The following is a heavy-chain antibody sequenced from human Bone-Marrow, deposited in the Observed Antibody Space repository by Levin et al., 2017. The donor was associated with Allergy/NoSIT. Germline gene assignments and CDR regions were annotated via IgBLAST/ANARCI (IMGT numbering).Heavy chain of an antibody. CDR1: GFSFGIYA. CDR2: ISYDGREK. V-gene: IGHV3-30*04. Sequence: PGGSLRLSCAASGFSFGIYAMHWVRQAPGKGLEWMTIISYDGREKFYADSVKGRFTISRDNSKNTLYAQLNGLRPEDTAVYYCARDRGVGATRIDLWGQGTLVTVSP. D-gene: IGHD1-26*01. CDR3: ARDRGVGATRIDL. J-gene: IGHJ5*02.